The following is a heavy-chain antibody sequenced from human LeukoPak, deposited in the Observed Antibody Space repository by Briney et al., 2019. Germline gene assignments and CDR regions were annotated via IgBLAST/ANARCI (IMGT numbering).Heavy chain of an antibody. Sequence: GGSLRLSCAASGFTFSSYSMNWVRQAPGKGLEWVSYISSSSSTIYYADSVKGRFTISRDNSKNTLYLQMNSLRAEDTAVYYCAREVVATIPNYKTYYYYGMDVWGQGTTVTVSS. V-gene: IGHV3-48*01. D-gene: IGHD5-12*01. CDR2: ISSSSSTI. CDR3: AREVVATIPNYKTYYYYGMDV. CDR1: GFTFSSYS. J-gene: IGHJ6*02.